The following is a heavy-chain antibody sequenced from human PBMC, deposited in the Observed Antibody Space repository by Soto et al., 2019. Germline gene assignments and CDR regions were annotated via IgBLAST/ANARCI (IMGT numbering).Heavy chain of an antibody. CDR3: ERNNGAGDY. CDR2: ISGYSGNT. Sequence: QVQLVQSGAEVKKPGASVKVSCKASGYTFINYDVSWVRQAPGQGLEWLGWISGYSGNTNYAQNLQGRVTMTTDTSMSTAYMELRSLRSDDTAVYYCERNNGAGDYWGQGTLVTVSS. J-gene: IGHJ4*02. CDR1: GYTFINYD. V-gene: IGHV1-18*01. D-gene: IGHD1-20*01.